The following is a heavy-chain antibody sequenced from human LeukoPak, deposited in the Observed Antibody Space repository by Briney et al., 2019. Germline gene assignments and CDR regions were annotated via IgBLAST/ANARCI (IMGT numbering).Heavy chain of an antibody. CDR3: ARDLDSSAYTFDY. Sequence: GGSLRLSCAASGFTFSSYRMNWVRQAPGKGLEWVSYISSSSSTIYYADSVKGRFTISRDNAKNSLYLQKNSLRDEDTAVYFCARDLDSSAYTFDYWGQGTLVTVSS. CDR2: ISSSSSTI. V-gene: IGHV3-48*02. CDR1: GFTFSSYR. J-gene: IGHJ4*02. D-gene: IGHD3-22*01.